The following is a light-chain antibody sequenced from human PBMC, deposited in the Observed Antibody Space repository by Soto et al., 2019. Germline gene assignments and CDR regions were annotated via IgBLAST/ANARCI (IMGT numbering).Light chain of an antibody. CDR3: GADHGSGSNFVWV. Sequence: QLVMTQPPSASASLGASVTLTCTLSSRYSNYKVDWFQQRPGKGPRFVMRVGTGGIVGSKGDGIPDRFSVLGSGLNRYLTIKNIQEEDESDYHCGADHGSGSNFVWVFXGGTEMTVL. CDR1: SRYSNYK. J-gene: IGLJ3*02. V-gene: IGLV9-49*01. CDR2: VGTGGIVG.